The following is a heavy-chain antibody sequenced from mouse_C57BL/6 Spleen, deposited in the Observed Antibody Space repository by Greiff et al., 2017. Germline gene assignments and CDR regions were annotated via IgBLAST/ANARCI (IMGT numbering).Heavy chain of an antibody. CDR2: ISDGGSYT. J-gene: IGHJ2*01. CDR3: ARGKETLGGNSFDY. V-gene: IGHV5-4*03. Sequence: EVMLVESGGGLVKPGGSLKLSCAASGFTFSSYAMSWVRQTPEKRLEWVATISDGGSYTYYPDNVKGRFTISRDNAKNNLYLQMSHLKSEDTAMYYCARGKETLGGNSFDYWGQGTTLTVSS. CDR1: GFTFSSYA.